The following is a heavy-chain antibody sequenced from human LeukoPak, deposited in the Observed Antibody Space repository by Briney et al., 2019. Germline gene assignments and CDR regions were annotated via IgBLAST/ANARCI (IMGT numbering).Heavy chain of an antibody. D-gene: IGHD3-9*01. J-gene: IGHJ4*02. Sequence: GGSLRLSCAASGFTFSSYTMNWVRQAPGKGLEWVSSITSSSSYIYCTDSAKGRFTISRDNAKNSLFLQMNSLRAEDTAVYYCARVLSGTLTFDHWGQGTLVAVSS. CDR3: ARVLSGTLTFDH. CDR2: ITSSSSYI. CDR1: GFTFSSYT. V-gene: IGHV3-21*01.